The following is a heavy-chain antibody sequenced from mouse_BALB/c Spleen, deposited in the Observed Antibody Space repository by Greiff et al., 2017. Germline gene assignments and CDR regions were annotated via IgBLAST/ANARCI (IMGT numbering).Heavy chain of an antibody. D-gene: IGHD2-1*01. CDR3: ARLYYGNYDYYAMDY. CDR2: INSNGGST. J-gene: IGHJ4*01. V-gene: IGHV5-6-2*01. Sequence: EVMLVESGGGLVKLGGSLKLSCAASGFTFSSYYMSWVRQTPEKRLELVAAINSNGGSTYYPDTVKGRFTISRDNAKNTLYLQMSSLKSEDTALYYCARLYYGNYDYYAMDYWGQGTSVTVSS. CDR1: GFTFSSYY.